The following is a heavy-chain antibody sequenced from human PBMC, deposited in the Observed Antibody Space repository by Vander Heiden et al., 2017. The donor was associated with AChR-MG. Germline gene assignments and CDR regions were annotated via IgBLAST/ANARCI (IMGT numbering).Heavy chain of an antibody. J-gene: IGHJ2*01. CDR1: GYTFTGYY. Sequence: QVQLVQSGAEVKKPGASVKVSCKASGYTFTGYYMHWVRQAPGQGLEWMGWINPNSGGTNYAQKFQGRVTMTRDTSISTAYVELSSLRSDDTAIYYCARDGQDIVVAPVAIRHWYFDLWGRGTLVTVSS. D-gene: IGHD2-2*02. V-gene: IGHV1-2*02. CDR2: INPNSGGT. CDR3: ARDGQDIVVAPVAIRHWYFDL.